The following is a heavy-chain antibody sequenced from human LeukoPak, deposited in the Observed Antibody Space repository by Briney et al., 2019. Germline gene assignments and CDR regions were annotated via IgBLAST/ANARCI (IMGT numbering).Heavy chain of an antibody. CDR2: ISGNGGST. V-gene: IGHV3-64*01. Sequence: GGSLRLSCAASGFTFSNYAVHWVRQAPGKGLEYVSAISGNGGSTYYANSVKGRFTISRDNSKNTLYLQMGSLRAEDMAVYYCARGRWGYNFDYWGQGTLVTVSS. CDR3: ARGRWGYNFDY. CDR1: GFTFSNYA. D-gene: IGHD5-18*01. J-gene: IGHJ4*02.